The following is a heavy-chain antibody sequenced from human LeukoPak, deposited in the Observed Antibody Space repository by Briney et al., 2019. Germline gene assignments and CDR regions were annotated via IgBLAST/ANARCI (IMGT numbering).Heavy chain of an antibody. CDR3: AREWQGGIAAAGTRIEGDY. CDR1: GFSVSGYW. Sequence: GGSLRLSCAVSGFSVSGYWMTWVRQAPGKGLEWVANIKQDGSEKNYVDSVKGRFTISRENAENSLFLQMYSLRVEDTAVYYCAREWQGGIAAAGTRIEGDYWGQGTLVAVSS. J-gene: IGHJ4*02. D-gene: IGHD6-13*01. V-gene: IGHV3-7*01. CDR2: IKQDGSEK.